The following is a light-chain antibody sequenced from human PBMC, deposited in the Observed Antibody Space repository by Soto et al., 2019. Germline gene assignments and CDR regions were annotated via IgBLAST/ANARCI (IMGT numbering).Light chain of an antibody. CDR2: GSS. V-gene: IGKV3-20*01. CDR1: QTVPSNY. J-gene: IGKJ2*01. Sequence: IVLTQSPGTLSLSPGERTTLFCRASQTVPSNYLAWYQHKPGQAPRLLIFGSSTRATGIPDRFSGGGSGTDFSLTISRLEPEGFAVYYCQQYGSLYTFGQGTRLEI. CDR3: QQYGSLYT.